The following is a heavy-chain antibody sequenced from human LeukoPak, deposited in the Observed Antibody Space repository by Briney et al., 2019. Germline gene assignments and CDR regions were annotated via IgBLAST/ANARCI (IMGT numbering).Heavy chain of an antibody. CDR2: LSGTGGST. V-gene: IGHV3-23*01. D-gene: IGHD2-2*01. Sequence: GGSLRLSCAASGFTFSTYGMSWVRQAPGKGLEWASALSGTGGSTYYADSVKGRFTISRDNSKNTLYLQMNSLRAEDTAVYYCAKDPWDIVVVPAVRFDYWGQGTLVTVSS. CDR3: AKDPWDIVVVPAVRFDY. CDR1: GFTFSTYG. J-gene: IGHJ4*02.